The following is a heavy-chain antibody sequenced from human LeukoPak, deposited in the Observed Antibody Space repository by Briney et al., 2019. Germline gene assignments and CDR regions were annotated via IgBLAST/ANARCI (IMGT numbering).Heavy chain of an antibody. J-gene: IGHJ4*02. CDR3: TTVGSSGCDN. D-gene: IGHD6-19*01. CDR1: GFSFSSAW. CDR2: IKSKTDGGTT. Sequence: GGSLRLSCAASGFSFSSAWMSWVRQAPGQGLEWVGRIKSKTDGGTTDYAAPVKGRFTISRDDSENTLYVQMNSLKTEDTAVYYCTTVGSSGCDNWGQGTLVTVSS. V-gene: IGHV3-15*01.